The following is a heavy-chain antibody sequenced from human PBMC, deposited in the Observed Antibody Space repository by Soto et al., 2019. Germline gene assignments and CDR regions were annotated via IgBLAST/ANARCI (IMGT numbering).Heavy chain of an antibody. V-gene: IGHV1-69*01. Sequence: QVQLVQSGAEVKKPGSSVKVSCKASGGTFGSYAISWVRQAPGQGLEWMGGIIPIPGTANYAQKFQGRVTIAADESTSTAYMERGSLRSEDTAVYYCASSQGSSTSLEIYYYYYYGMDVWGQGTTVTVSS. CDR2: IIPIPGTA. CDR3: ASSQGSSTSLEIYYYYYYGMDV. D-gene: IGHD2-2*01. J-gene: IGHJ6*02. CDR1: GGTFGSYA.